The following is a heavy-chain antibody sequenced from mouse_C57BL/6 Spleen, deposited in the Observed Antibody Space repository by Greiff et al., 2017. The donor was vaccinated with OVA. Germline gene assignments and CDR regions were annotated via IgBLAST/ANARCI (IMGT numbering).Heavy chain of an antibody. V-gene: IGHV5-4*01. CDR1: GFTFSSYA. J-gene: IGHJ3*01. CDR2: ISDGGSYT. Sequence: DVKLVESGGGLVKPGGSLKLSCAASGFTFSSYAMSWVRQTPEKRLEWVATISDGGSYTYYPDNVKDRFTISRDNAKNNLYLQMSHLKSEDTAMYYCAREGRWFAYWGQGTLVTVSA. CDR3: AREGRWFAY.